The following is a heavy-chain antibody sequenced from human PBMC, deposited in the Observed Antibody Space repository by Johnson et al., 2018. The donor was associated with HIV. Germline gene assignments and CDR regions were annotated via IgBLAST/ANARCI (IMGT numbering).Heavy chain of an antibody. D-gene: IGHD1-26*01. CDR2: IYSGGNT. CDR1: GITVSSSY. V-gene: IGHV3-66*01. CDR3: AREGAWEVRPGAFDI. J-gene: IGHJ3*02. Sequence: VQLVESGGGLVQPGGSLRLSCAASGITVSSSYMSWVRQAPGKGLEWVSVIYSGGNTYYADYASGRFTISRDNSKNTLSLQLNSLRAEDTAGYHCAREGAWEVRPGAFDIWGQGTTVTVSS.